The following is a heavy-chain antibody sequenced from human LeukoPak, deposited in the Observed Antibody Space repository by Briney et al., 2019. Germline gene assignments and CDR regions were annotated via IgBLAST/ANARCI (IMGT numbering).Heavy chain of an antibody. J-gene: IGHJ4*02. CDR2: IIPIFGTA. D-gene: IGHD2-15*01. V-gene: IGHV1-69*05. Sequence: SVKVSCKASGGTFSSYAISWVRQAPGQGLEWMGGIIPIFGTANYAQKLQGRVTMTTDTSTSTAYMELRSLRSDDTAVYYCARGKLPSHFDYWGQGTLVTVSS. CDR1: GGTFSSYA. CDR3: ARGKLPSHFDY.